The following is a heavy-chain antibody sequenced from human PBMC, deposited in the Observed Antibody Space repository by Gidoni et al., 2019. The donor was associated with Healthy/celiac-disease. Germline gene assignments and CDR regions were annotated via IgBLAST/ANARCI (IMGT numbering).Heavy chain of an antibody. CDR2: IYYSGSP. CDR3: ARGVRGVSNNFDY. Sequence: QLQLQESGPGLVKPSETLSLTCTVSGGSISSSSYYWGWIRRPPGKGLEWIGSIYYSGSPYYNPSLKSRFTISVDTSKIQFSLKLSSVTAADTALYYCARGVRGVSNNFDYWGQGTLVTVSS. J-gene: IGHJ4*02. V-gene: IGHV4-39*07. CDR1: GGSISSSSYY. D-gene: IGHD3-10*01.